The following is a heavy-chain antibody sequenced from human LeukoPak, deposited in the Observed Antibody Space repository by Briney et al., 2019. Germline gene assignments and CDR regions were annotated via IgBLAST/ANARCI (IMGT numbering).Heavy chain of an antibody. CDR3: ARGLAVGGTGVWAFDI. CDR2: IYKVGNT. D-gene: IGHD1-26*01. J-gene: IGHJ3*02. V-gene: IGHV3-66*01. CDR1: GFTVSNNY. Sequence: PGGSLILSCAASGFTVSNNYMSWVRQAPGKGLEWVSVIYKVGNTFYADFVKGRFTISRDDSKNTLYLHMNSLRAEDTALYYCARGLAVGGTGVWAFDIWGQGTMVTVSS.